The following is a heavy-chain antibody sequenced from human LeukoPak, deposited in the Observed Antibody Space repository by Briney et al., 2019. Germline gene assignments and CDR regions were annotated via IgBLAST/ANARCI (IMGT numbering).Heavy chain of an antibody. V-gene: IGHV4-30-2*01. D-gene: IGHD4-17*01. CDR2: IYQSGST. CDR3: ARGVYYGDYFDY. Sequence: SETLSLTCAVSGGSISSGGYSWSWIRQPPGKGLGWIGYIYQSGSTYYNPSLRSRVTISVDRSKNQFSLKLSSVTAADTAVYYCARGVYYGDYFDYWGQGTLVTVSS. J-gene: IGHJ4*02. CDR1: GGSISSGGYS.